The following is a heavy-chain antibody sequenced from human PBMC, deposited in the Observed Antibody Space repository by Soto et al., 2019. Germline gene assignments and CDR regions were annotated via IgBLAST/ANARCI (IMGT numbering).Heavy chain of an antibody. J-gene: IGHJ4*02. CDR2: ISDNADRI. Sequence: GGSLRLSCAASGFSFSSNSMAWVRQAPGKGLEWVSSISDNADRIFYADSVRGRFTFSRDNSRNKLYLQMNSLRAEDTALYYCVILALGKFDFWGLGTLVTVSS. V-gene: IGHV3-23*01. CDR3: VILALGKFDF. CDR1: GFSFSSNS. D-gene: IGHD1-26*01.